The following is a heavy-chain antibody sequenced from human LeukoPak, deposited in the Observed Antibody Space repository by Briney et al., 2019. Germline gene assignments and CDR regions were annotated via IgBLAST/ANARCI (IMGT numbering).Heavy chain of an antibody. CDR2: ISAYNGNT. J-gene: IGHJ4*02. CDR1: GYTFTSYG. CDR3: ARVVLGRWYYYDSSGYYDY. D-gene: IGHD3-22*01. V-gene: IGHV1-18*01. Sequence: ASVKVSCKASGYTFTSYGISWVRQAPGQGLEWMGWISAYNGNTNYAQKLQGRVTMTTDTSTSTAYMELRSLRSDDTAVYYCARVVLGRWYYYDSSGYYDYGGQGTLVTVSS.